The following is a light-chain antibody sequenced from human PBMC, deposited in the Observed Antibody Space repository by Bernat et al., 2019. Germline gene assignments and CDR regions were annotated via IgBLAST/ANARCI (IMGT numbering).Light chain of an antibody. V-gene: IGKV1-13*02. J-gene: IGKJ1*01. Sequence: IQMSQSPSSLSASVGDRVTISCRASQGISSNLNWYQQKPGKAPKLLIYYANILASGVPSRFSGSGSGTEFTLTISSLQPEDFATYYCQQGNSNPPTFGQGTKVEIK. CDR1: QGISSN. CDR2: YAN. CDR3: QQGNSNPPT.